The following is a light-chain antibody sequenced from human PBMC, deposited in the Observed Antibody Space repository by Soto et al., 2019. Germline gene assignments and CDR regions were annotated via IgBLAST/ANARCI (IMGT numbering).Light chain of an antibody. V-gene: IGLV1-51*01. CDR3: ATWDSSLSAVV. CDR1: SSNIGSKY. Sequence: QSVLTQPPSLSAAPGQKFTISCAGSSSNIGSKYVSWYRQLPRTAPKLLIYDNTNRPSGIPDRFSGSKSGTSATLGITGLQTGDEADYYCATWDSSLSAVVLGGGTKLTVL. J-gene: IGLJ2*01. CDR2: DNT.